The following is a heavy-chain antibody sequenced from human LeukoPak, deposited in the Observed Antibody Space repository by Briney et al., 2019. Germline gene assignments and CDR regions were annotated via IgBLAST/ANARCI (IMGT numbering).Heavy chain of an antibody. CDR3: ARASKTYYDILTGWDY. V-gene: IGHV4-39*07. J-gene: IGHJ4*02. Sequence: SETLSLTCTVSGGSISSSSYYWGWIRQPPGKGLEWIGSIYYSGSTYYNPSLKSRVTISVDTSKNQFSLKLSSETAADTAVYYCARASKTYYDILTGWDYWGQGTLVTVSS. CDR2: IYYSGST. CDR1: GGSISSSSYY. D-gene: IGHD3-9*01.